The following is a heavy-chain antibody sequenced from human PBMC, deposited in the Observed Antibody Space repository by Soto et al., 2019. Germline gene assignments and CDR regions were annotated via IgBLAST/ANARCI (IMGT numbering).Heavy chain of an antibody. CDR3: AKDTARKFFYFLDG. CDR1: GFTFSTYG. CDR2: ISYDGSDE. J-gene: IGHJ6*03. V-gene: IGHV3-30*18. Sequence: TGGSLRLSCAASGFTFSTYGMHWVRRAPGKGLEWVAVISYDGSDEYYADSVRGRFTLSRDNSKNTLFLQMNSLRVEDTGVYYCAKDTARKFFYFLDGWGTGTTVTVSS. D-gene: IGHD2-21*02.